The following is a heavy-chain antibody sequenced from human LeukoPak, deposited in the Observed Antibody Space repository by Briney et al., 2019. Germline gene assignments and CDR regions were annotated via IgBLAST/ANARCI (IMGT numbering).Heavy chain of an antibody. D-gene: IGHD3-9*01. V-gene: IGHV1-2*02. CDR2: INPHVGGT. CDR1: GYTFTAFY. Sequence: ASVKVSSKASGYTFTAFYIHWVRQASGQGLEWMGWINPHVGGTKTAQKFQGRVTMTRDTTFTTAYMELSSLRSDDTAVYYCARSEGYDIVTGPFDFWGQGTLVTVSS. CDR3: ARSEGYDIVTGPFDF. J-gene: IGHJ4*02.